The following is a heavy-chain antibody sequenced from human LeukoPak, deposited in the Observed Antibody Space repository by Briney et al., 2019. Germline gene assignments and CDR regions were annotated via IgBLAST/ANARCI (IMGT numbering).Heavy chain of an antibody. CDR1: GGSVISGSYY. CDR2: IYYSGST. D-gene: IGHD3/OR15-3a*01. J-gene: IGHJ4*02. Sequence: SETLSLTCTVSGGSVISGSYYWSWIRQPPGTGLEWIGYIYYSGSTNYNPSLKSRVTISVDTSKNQFSLNLSSVTAADTAVYYCARTKTGYYTAQFDYWGQGTLVTVSS. V-gene: IGHV4-61*01. CDR3: ARTKTGYYTAQFDY.